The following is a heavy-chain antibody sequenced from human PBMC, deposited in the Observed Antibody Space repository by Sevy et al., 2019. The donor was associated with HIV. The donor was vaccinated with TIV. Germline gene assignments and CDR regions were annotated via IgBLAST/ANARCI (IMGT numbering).Heavy chain of an antibody. Sequence: SETLSLTCTVSGGSMSGYYWSWIRQPPGKGLEWIGYFYYSRSTNYNPSLKSRVTISVDTSRNHSSLKLRSVTAADKAVYYCARASPGYYYGLDVWGHGTTVTVSS. D-gene: IGHD3-10*01. CDR1: GGSMSGYY. J-gene: IGHJ6*02. CDR3: ARASPGYYYGLDV. CDR2: FYYSRST. V-gene: IGHV4-59*01.